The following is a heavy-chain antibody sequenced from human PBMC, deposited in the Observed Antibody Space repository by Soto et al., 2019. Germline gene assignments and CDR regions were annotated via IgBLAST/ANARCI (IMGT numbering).Heavy chain of an antibody. J-gene: IGHJ4*02. CDR1: GFTFSSYW. CDR2: IKQDGSEK. CDR3: ARDGIVLMVYAEGTYFDY. V-gene: IGHV3-7*05. Sequence: GGSLRLSCAASGFTFSSYWMSWVRQAPGKGLEWVANIKQDGSEKYYVDSVKGRFTISRDNAKNSLYLQMNSLRAEDTAVYYCARDGIVLMVYAEGTYFDYWGQGTLVTVSS. D-gene: IGHD2-8*01.